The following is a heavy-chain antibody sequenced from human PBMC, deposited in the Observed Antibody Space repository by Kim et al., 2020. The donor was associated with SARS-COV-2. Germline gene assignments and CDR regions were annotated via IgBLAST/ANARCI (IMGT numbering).Heavy chain of an antibody. V-gene: IGHV3-43*01. Sequence: GGSLRLSCAASGFTFNDFTFHWVRQAPGKGLEWVSLISWDGGSTFYADSVQGRFSISRDNSKNSLFLQMNSLTIEDTAVYFCTRGGSGWLWYLDLWGRGTQVSVAS. CDR1: GFTFNDFT. J-gene: IGHJ2*01. CDR3: TRGGSGWLWYLDL. CDR2: ISWDGGST. D-gene: IGHD6-19*01.